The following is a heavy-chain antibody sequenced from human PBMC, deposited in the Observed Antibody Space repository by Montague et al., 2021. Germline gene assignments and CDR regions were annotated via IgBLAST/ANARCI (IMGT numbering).Heavy chain of an antibody. CDR3: ARDTVGASGYFYYYYMDV. Sequence: SETLSLTCTVFGDTINTYFWSWIRQPAGKGLEWIGRLSNGGSTISNPFLKSRVSMSVDTSKNQFSLKLSSVTAADTAVYFCARDTVGASGYFYYYYMDVWGRGTTVSVSS. J-gene: IGHJ6*03. CDR1: GDTINTYF. D-gene: IGHD1-26*01. CDR2: LSNGGST. V-gene: IGHV4-4*07.